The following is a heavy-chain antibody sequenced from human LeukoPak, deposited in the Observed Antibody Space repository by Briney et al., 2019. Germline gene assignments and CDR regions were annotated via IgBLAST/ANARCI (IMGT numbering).Heavy chain of an antibody. CDR3: ARDPNSYQLVFGYYYMDV. CDR2: TYYRSKWYN. CDR1: GDSVSSNSAA. V-gene: IGHV6-1*01. J-gene: IGHJ6*03. D-gene: IGHD2-2*01. Sequence: SQTLSLTCAISGDSVSSNSAAWNWIRQSQSRGLEWLGRTYYRSKWYNDYAVSVKSRITINPDTSKNQFSLQLNSVTPQDTAVYYCARDPNSYQLVFGYYYMDVWGKGTTVTVSS.